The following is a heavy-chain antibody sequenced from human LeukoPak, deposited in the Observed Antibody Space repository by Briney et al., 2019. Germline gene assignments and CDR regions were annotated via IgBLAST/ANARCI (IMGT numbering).Heavy chain of an antibody. Sequence: ASVKVSCKSSVYTFTSYDINWLRQATGQGLEWMGWMNPNSGNTGYAQKFQGRVTMTRNTSISTAYMELSSLRSEDTAVYYCARRYGSGSYQTFDPWGQGTLVTVSS. V-gene: IGHV1-8*01. CDR2: MNPNSGNT. CDR1: VYTFTSYD. CDR3: ARRYGSGSYQTFDP. J-gene: IGHJ5*02. D-gene: IGHD3-10*01.